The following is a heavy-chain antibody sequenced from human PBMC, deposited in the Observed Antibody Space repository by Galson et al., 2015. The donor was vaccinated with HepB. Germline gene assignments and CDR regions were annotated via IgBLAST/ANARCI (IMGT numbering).Heavy chain of an antibody. CDR2: IKQDGSQR. CDR3: VRGMDV. Sequence: SLRLSCAASGFTFSTYWMTWVRQAPGKGLEWVANIKQDGSQRNYVDSVKGRFTISRDNAKKSLYLQMNSLRVEDTAVYYCVRGMDVWGQGTTVIVS. CDR1: GFTFSTYW. V-gene: IGHV3-7*04. J-gene: IGHJ6*02.